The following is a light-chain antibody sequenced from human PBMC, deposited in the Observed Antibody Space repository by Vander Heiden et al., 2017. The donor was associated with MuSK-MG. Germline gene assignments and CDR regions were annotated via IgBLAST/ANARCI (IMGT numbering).Light chain of an antibody. V-gene: IGKV1-9*01. CDR1: QGISNH. CDR2: FVT. J-gene: IGKJ4*01. Sequence: DIQLTQSPSFLSASVGDRVTITCRASQGISNHLAWYQQKPGRGPTLLMYFVTALENGVPSRFSGSGSGAEFTLTISSLQPEDSATYYCQQMHTYPITFGGRTKVEI. CDR3: QQMHTYPIT.